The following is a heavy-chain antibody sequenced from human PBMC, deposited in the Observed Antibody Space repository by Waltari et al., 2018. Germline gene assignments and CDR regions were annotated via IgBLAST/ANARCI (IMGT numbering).Heavy chain of an antibody. D-gene: IGHD6-19*01. CDR2: LVRSGFGT. V-gene: IGHV3-23*01. J-gene: IGHJ4*02. Sequence: DVRLSESGGGLAQPGGSLRLSCVASEFPLSNSPMSWVRQAPGKGLEWVSALVRSGFGTHYADSVKGRFAISRDNAKNTLYLQMNSLRAEDTAVYYCAKCEMYDSGWCAFFRYWGQGTLVTVSS. CDR1: EFPLSNSP. CDR3: AKCEMYDSGWCAFFRY.